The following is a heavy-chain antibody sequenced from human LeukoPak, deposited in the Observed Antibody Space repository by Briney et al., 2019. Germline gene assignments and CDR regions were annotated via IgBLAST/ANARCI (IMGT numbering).Heavy chain of an antibody. V-gene: IGHV3-30*18. CDR1: GFTFSSYG. CDR2: ISYDGSNK. D-gene: IGHD6-13*01. Sequence: PGRSLRLSCAASGFTFSSYGMHWVRQAPGKGLEWVAVISYDGSNKYYADSVKGRFTISRDNSKNTLYLQMNGLRAEDTAVYYCAKWGSSWYYDYWGQGTLVTVSS. J-gene: IGHJ4*02. CDR3: AKWGSSWYYDY.